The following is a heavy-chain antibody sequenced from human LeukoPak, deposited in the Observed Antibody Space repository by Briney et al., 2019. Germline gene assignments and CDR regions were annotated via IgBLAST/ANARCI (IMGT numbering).Heavy chain of an antibody. D-gene: IGHD1-26*01. J-gene: IGHJ1*01. V-gene: IGHV1-69-2*01. CDR3: TTGLLVGLMDDH. Sequence: ASVKVSCKVSGYSFSLYYMYWVKEAPVSGLEWVGRVDPEDGGVSYAEKFQGRVTLSADTSTDTAYMELRSLVSEDTAIYYCTTGLLVGLMDDHWGQGTLLTVSS. CDR1: GYSFSLYY. CDR2: VDPEDGGV.